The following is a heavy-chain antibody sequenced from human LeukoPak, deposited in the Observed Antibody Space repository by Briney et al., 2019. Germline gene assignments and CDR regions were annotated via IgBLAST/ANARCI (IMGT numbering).Heavy chain of an antibody. CDR2: IYPGDSDT. Sequence: GESLKISCKGSGYSFATYWIGWVRQTPGKGLEWMGIIYPGDSDTRYSPSFQGQVTISADKSINTAYLQWSSLKASDTAIYYCARRGGAVEWFDPWGQGTLVTVSS. D-gene: IGHD2-15*01. CDR1: GYSFATYW. V-gene: IGHV5-51*01. J-gene: IGHJ5*02. CDR3: ARRGGAVEWFDP.